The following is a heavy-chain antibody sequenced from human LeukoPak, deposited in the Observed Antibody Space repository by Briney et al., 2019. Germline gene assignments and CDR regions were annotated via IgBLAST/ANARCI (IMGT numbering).Heavy chain of an antibody. CDR2: INPNSGGT. Sequence: ASVKVSCKASGYTFTDYYMHWVRQAPGQGLEWMGWINPNSGGTNYAQKFQGRVTMTRDTSISTAYMELSRLRSDDTAGYYCARDIDYLKREWETTRNDAFDIWGQGTMVTVSS. J-gene: IGHJ3*02. D-gene: IGHD1-26*01. V-gene: IGHV1-2*02. CDR3: ARDIDYLKREWETTRNDAFDI. CDR1: GYTFTDYY.